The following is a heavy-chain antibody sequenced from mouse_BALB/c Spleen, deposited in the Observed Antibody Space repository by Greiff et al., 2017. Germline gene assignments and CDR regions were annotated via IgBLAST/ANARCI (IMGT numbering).Heavy chain of an antibody. V-gene: IGHV1S41*01. D-gene: IGHD2-4*01. CDR2: IAPGSGST. CDR1: SYTFTSYW. J-gene: IGHJ1*01. Sequence: DLVKPGASVKLSCKASSYTFTSYWINWIKQRPGQGLEWIGRIAPGSGSTYYNEMFKGKATLTVDTSSSTAYIQLSSLSSEDSAVYFCARSGDYGSYWYFDVWGAGTTVTVSS. CDR3: ARSGDYGSYWYFDV.